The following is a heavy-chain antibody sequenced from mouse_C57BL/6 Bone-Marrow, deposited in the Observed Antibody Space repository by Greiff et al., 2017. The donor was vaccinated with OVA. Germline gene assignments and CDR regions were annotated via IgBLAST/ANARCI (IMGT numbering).Heavy chain of an antibody. Sequence: QVQLPQSGAELVRPGTSVKVSCTASGYAFTNYLIEWVKQRPGQGLEWIGVINPGSGGTNYNEKLQGKATLTADKSSSTAYLQLSSLTSEDSAVYFCARGLPYYFDYWGQGTTLTVSS. CDR1: GYAFTNYL. V-gene: IGHV1-54*01. CDR2: INPGSGGT. CDR3: ARGLPYYFDY. D-gene: IGHD5-5*01. J-gene: IGHJ2*01.